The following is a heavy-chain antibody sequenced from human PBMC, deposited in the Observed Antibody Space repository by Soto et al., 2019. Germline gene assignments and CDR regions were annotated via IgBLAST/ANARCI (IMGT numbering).Heavy chain of an antibody. V-gene: IGHV1-18*01. D-gene: IGHD3-3*01. CDR2: ISAYNGNT. Sequence: QVPLVQSGAEVKKPGASVKVSCKASGYTFTSYGISWVRQAPGQGLEWMGWISAYNGNTNYAQKLQGRVTMTTDTSTSTAYMELRSLRSDDTVVYYCARDTRGRGIPSDWFDPWGQGTLVTISS. CDR3: ARDTRGRGIPSDWFDP. CDR1: GYTFTSYG. J-gene: IGHJ5*02.